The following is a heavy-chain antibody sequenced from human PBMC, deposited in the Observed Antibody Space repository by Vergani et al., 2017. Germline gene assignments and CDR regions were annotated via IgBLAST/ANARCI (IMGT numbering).Heavy chain of an antibody. CDR1: GGSISSYY. CDR3: ARNQYWRGDCNSDAFDI. Sequence: QVQLQESGPGLVKPSETLSLTCTVSGGSISSYYWSWIRQPPGKGLEWIGYIYYSGSTNYNPSLKSRVTISVDTSKNQFSLKLSSVTAADTAVYYCARNQYWRGDCNSDAFDIWDQGTMVTVSS. CDR2: IYYSGST. D-gene: IGHD2-21*02. V-gene: IGHV4-59*01. J-gene: IGHJ3*02.